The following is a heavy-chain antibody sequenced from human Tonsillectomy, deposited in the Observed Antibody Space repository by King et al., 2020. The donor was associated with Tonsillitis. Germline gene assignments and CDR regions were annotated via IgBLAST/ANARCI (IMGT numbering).Heavy chain of an antibody. J-gene: IGHJ2*01. CDR3: ASDWEGYCSSSSCYDRDWYFDL. CDR1: GGSISSYY. CDR2: IYYSGST. D-gene: IGHD2-2*01. V-gene: IGHV4-59*01. Sequence: VQLQESGPGLVKPSETLSLTCTVSGGSISSYYWSWIRQPPGKGLEWIGYIYYSGSTNYNPSLKSRVTISVDTSKNQFSLKLSSVTAADTAVYYCASDWEGYCSSSSCYDRDWYFDLWGRGTLVTVSS.